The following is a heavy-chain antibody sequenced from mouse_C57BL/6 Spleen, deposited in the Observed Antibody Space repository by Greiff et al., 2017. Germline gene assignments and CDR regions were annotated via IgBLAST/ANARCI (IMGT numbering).Heavy chain of an antibody. D-gene: IGHD4-1*01. Sequence: VQLQQSGPELVKPGASVKIPCKASGYTFTDYNMDWVKQSHGKSLEWIGDINPNNGGTIYNQKFKGKATLTVDKSSCTAYMELLSLTSEDTSVYYCAILTGNYYAMDYWGQGTSVTVSS. CDR1: GYTFTDYN. CDR3: AILTGNYYAMDY. CDR2: INPNNGGT. V-gene: IGHV1-18*01. J-gene: IGHJ4*01.